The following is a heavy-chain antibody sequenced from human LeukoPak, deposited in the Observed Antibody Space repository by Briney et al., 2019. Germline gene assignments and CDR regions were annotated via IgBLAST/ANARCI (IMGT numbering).Heavy chain of an antibody. CDR1: GDSISSYY. Sequence: SETLSLTGTVSGDSISSYYWSWIRQPPGKGLEWIGYIYYSGSTNYNPSLTSRVTISVDTSKNQFSLKLSSVTDADTAVYYCARDLGSGSYDYWGQGTLVTVSS. V-gene: IGHV4-59*01. J-gene: IGHJ4*02. CDR2: IYYSGST. D-gene: IGHD3-10*01. CDR3: ARDLGSGSYDY.